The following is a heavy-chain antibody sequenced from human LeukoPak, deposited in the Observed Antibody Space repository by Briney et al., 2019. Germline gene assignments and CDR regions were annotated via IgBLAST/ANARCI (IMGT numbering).Heavy chain of an antibody. CDR3: ARERLRHDRVFDY. V-gene: IGHV4-39*07. J-gene: IGHJ4*02. Sequence: SETLSLTCTVSGGSISSSSYYWGWIRQPPGKGLEWIGSIYYSGSTYYNPSLKSRVTISVDTSKNQFSLKLSSVTAADTAVYYCARERLRHDRVFDYWGQGTLVTVSS. D-gene: IGHD4-17*01. CDR1: GGSISSSSYY. CDR2: IYYSGST.